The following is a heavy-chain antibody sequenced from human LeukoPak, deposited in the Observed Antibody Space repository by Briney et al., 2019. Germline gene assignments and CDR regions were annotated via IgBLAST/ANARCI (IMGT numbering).Heavy chain of an antibody. J-gene: IGHJ4*02. V-gene: IGHV4-34*01. Sequence: SETLSLTCDVSGGSFSGYSLSWIRQPPGGGLEWIGQVHRSGSVNYNPSLRSRVTMSLDTSKSHFSLTLAAVTAADTAVYYCAGGPQYFDSTGYPQDILTNWGQGTLVTVSS. CDR1: GGSFSGYS. CDR2: VHRSGSV. D-gene: IGHD3-22*01. CDR3: AGGPQYFDSTGYPQDILTN.